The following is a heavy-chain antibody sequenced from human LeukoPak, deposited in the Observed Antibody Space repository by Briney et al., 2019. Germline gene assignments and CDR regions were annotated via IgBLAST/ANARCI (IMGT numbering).Heavy chain of an antibody. D-gene: IGHD6-13*01. CDR1: GDSISSYY. CDR3: AKERGSSWYGFIDY. J-gene: IGHJ4*02. V-gene: IGHV3-23*01. CDR2: ISGSGGST. Sequence: ETLSLTCTVSGDSISSYYWSWVRQAPGKGLEWVSTISGSGGSTYYADSVKGRFTISRDNSKNTLYLQMNSLRAEDTAVYYCAKERGSSWYGFIDYWGQGTLVTVSS.